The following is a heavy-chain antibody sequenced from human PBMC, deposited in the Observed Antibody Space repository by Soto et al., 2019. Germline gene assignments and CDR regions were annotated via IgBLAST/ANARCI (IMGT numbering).Heavy chain of an antibody. V-gene: IGHV4-61*08. D-gene: IGHD6-25*01. CDR2: IYYSGST. J-gene: IGHJ6*02. CDR1: GGSISSGDYY. Sequence: SETLSLTCTVSGGSISSGDYYWSWIRQPPGKGLEWIGYIYYSGSTNYNPSLKSRVTISVDTSKNQFSLKLSSVTAADTAVYYCARSSSGDYYYGMDVWGQGTTVTVSS. CDR3: ARSSSGDYYYGMDV.